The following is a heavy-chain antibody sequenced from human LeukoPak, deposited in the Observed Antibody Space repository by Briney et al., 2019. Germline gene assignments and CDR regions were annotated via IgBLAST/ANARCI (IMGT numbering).Heavy chain of an antibody. CDR1: GFTFDDYA. J-gene: IGHJ4*02. Sequence: GGSLRLSCAASGFTFDDYAMHWVRQAPGKGLEWVSGISWNSGSIGYADSVKGRFTMSRDNAKNSLYLQMNSLRAEDTAVYYCARDALYNWKDPCFDYWGQGTLVTVSS. CDR2: ISWNSGSI. CDR3: ARDALYNWKDPCFDY. D-gene: IGHD1-20*01. V-gene: IGHV3-9*01.